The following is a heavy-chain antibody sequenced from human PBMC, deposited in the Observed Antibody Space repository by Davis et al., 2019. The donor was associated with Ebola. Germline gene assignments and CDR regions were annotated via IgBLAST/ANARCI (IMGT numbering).Heavy chain of an antibody. Sequence: SVKVSCKASGGTFSSYAISWVRQAPGQGLEWMGGIIPIFGTANYAQKFQGRVTITADESTSTAYMELSSLRSEDTAVYYCARGRYDSSGLIYWGQGTLVTVSS. CDR3: ARGRYDSSGLIY. CDR2: IIPIFGTA. D-gene: IGHD3-22*01. V-gene: IGHV1-69*13. J-gene: IGHJ4*02. CDR1: GGTFSSYA.